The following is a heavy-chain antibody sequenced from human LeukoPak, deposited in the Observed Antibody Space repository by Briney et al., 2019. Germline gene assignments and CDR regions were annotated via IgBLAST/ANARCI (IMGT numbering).Heavy chain of an antibody. V-gene: IGHV4-38-2*01. CDR2: IYHTGST. CDR1: GYSISSGYY. Sequence: SETLSLTCAVSGYSISSGYYWGWRRQPPGKGVEWIGSIYHTGSTYYNPSLTSRVTISVDTSKNQFSLNLSSVTAADTAMYYCASSGIGRYYYYYMDVWGKGTTVTVSS. CDR3: ASSGIGRYYYYYMDV. J-gene: IGHJ6*03. D-gene: IGHD5-12*01.